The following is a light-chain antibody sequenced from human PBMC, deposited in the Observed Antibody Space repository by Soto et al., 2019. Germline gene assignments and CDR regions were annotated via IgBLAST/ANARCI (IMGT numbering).Light chain of an antibody. CDR3: QQSNISPRT. V-gene: IGKV1-39*01. CDR1: QMINDY. J-gene: IGKJ1*01. Sequence: DIQMSQSPSSLSASVGDRVTITCRASQMINDYLNWYQQKPGKAPRLLISASSTLQSGVPSRFSGSGSGTDFTLTISSLQPEDFATYYCQQSNISPRTFGPGTKVEIK. CDR2: ASS.